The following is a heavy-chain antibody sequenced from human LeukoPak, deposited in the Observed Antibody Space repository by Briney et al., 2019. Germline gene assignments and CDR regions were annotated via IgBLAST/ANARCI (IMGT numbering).Heavy chain of an antibody. J-gene: IGHJ4*02. D-gene: IGHD6-13*01. CDR3: GRNVCWYPHDS. CDR1: GDSLSSHY. CDR2: IYGSGST. V-gene: IGHV4-59*08. Sequence: SETLSLTCTVSGDSLSSHYWSWIRQPPGKGLEWIGYIYGSGSTHYDPSLRSRVTISEDTSKNQFSLKLTSVTAADTAVYYCGRNVCWYPHDSWGQGTLVTVSS.